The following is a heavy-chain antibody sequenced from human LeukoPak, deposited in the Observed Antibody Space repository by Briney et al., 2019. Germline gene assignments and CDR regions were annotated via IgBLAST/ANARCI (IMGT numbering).Heavy chain of an antibody. J-gene: IGHJ1*01. Sequence: GGSLRLSCEASGFTLSNRWMTWVRQAPGKGLEWVATITQGGSEKFYVDSVKGRFTISGDNAKNSLYLQMNSLRAEDTAVYYCARDPFEHWGQGTLVTVSS. CDR1: GFTLSNRW. V-gene: IGHV3-7*01. CDR2: ITQGGSEK. CDR3: ARDPFEH.